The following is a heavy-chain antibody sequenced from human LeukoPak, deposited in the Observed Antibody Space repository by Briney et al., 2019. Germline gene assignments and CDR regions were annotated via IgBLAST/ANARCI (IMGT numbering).Heavy chain of an antibody. Sequence: GGSLRLSCAASGFTFSSYGMHWVRQAPGKGLEWVAVISYDGSNKYYADSVKGRFTISRDNSKNTLYLQMNSLRAEDTAVYYCAKDGNGWYEGLDYMDVWGKGTTVTISS. CDR2: ISYDGSNK. J-gene: IGHJ6*03. CDR1: GFTFSSYG. V-gene: IGHV3-30*18. CDR3: AKDGNGWYEGLDYMDV. D-gene: IGHD6-19*01.